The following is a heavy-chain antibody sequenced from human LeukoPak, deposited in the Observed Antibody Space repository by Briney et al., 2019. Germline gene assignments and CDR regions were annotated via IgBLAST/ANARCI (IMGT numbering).Heavy chain of an antibody. V-gene: IGHV3-7*05. D-gene: IGHD5-12*01. CDR3: AREGGYGGVFDY. Sequence: PGGSLRLSCAASRFTFSSYWMTWVRQAPGKGLEWVANITQDGSEKYYVGSVKGRFTISRDNTKNLLYLQMNSLRAEDTAVYYCAREGGYGGVFDYWGQGTLVTVSS. CDR1: RFTFSSYW. CDR2: ITQDGSEK. J-gene: IGHJ4*02.